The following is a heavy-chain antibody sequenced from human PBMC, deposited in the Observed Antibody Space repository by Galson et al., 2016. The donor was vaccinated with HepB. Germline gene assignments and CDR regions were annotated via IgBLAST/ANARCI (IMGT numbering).Heavy chain of an antibody. V-gene: IGHV1-2*02. CDR2: INPNPGAT. J-gene: IGHJ6*04. CDR1: GYSFSAYY. Sequence: SVKVSCKASGYSFSAYYIHWVRQAPGQGLEWMGRINPNPGATDCAQKFQGRVTMSRDTTSRKAHMELKWLRSDDTAVYLCARVVLPGAWDHDYYGMDVWGKGTTVTVSS. CDR3: ARVVLPGAWDHDYYGMDV. D-gene: IGHD1-26*01.